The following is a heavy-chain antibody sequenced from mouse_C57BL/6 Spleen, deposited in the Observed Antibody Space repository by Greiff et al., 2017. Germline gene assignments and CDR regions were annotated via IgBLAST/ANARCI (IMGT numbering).Heavy chain of an antibody. V-gene: IGHV1-53*01. CDR2: INPSNGGT. CDR3: ARVGPIYYDYDGAMDY. Sequence: VQLQQPGTELVKPGASVKLSCKASGYTFTSYWMHWVKQRPGQGLEWIGNINPSNGGTNYNEKFKSKATLTVDKSSITAYMQLSSLTSEDSAVYYCARVGPIYYDYDGAMDYWGQGTSVTVSS. J-gene: IGHJ4*01. CDR1: GYTFTSYW. D-gene: IGHD2-4*01.